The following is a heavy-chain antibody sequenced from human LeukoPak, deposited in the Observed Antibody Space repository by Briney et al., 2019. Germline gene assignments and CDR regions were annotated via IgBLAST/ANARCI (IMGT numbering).Heavy chain of an antibody. CDR2: ISNHGGHT. CDR1: GFFFSSYS. Sequence: PGGSLRLSCAASGFFFSSYSMYWVRQAPGKGLEYVSAISNHGGHTYYANSVKGRFTISRDNSKNTLYLQMGSLRPEDMAVYYCARVIAKITIIGGGLDYWGQGTLVTVSS. J-gene: IGHJ4*02. D-gene: IGHD3-3*01. V-gene: IGHV3-64*01. CDR3: ARVIAKITIIGGGLDY.